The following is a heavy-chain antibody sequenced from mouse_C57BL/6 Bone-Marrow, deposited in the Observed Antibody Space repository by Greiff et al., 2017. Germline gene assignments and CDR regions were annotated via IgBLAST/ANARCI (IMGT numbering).Heavy chain of an antibody. CDR1: GFTFSDYH. CDR3: ARHQGYRFAY. Sequence: EVKLMESGGGLVQPGGSLKLSCAASGFTFSDYHMYWVRQTPEKRLEWVAYISNGGGSTYYPDTVKGRFTISRDNAKNTLYLQMSRLKSEDTAMYYCARHQGYRFAYWGQGTLVTVSA. V-gene: IGHV5-12*01. J-gene: IGHJ3*01. CDR2: ISNGGGST. D-gene: IGHD2-2*01.